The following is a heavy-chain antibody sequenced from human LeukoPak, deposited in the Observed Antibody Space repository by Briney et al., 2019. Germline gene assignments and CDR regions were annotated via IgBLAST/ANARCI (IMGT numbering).Heavy chain of an antibody. Sequence: ASVKVSCKASGYTFTSYDINWVRQATGQGLEWMGWMNPNSGNTGYAQKLQGRVTMTTDTSTSTAYMELRSLRSDDTAVYYCARVGGGSGSYFDYWGQGTLVTVSS. CDR1: GYTFTSYD. CDR3: ARVGGGSGSYFDY. CDR2: MNPNSGNT. J-gene: IGHJ4*02. D-gene: IGHD3-10*01. V-gene: IGHV1-8*01.